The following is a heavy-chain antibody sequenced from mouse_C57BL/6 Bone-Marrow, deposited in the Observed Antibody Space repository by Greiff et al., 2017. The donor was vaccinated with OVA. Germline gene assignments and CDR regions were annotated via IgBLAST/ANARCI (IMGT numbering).Heavy chain of an antibody. V-gene: IGHV5-4*03. Sequence: EVKVVESGGGLVKPGGSLKLSCAASGFTFSSYAMSWVRQTPEKRLEWVATISDGGSYTYYPDNVKGRFTISRDNAKNNLYLQMSHLKSEDTAMYYCASTYSNSFAYWGQGTLVTVSA. CDR2: ISDGGSYT. CDR3: ASTYSNSFAY. J-gene: IGHJ3*01. D-gene: IGHD2-5*01. CDR1: GFTFSSYA.